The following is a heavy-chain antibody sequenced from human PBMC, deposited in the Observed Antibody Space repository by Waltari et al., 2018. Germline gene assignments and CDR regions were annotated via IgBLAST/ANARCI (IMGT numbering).Heavy chain of an antibody. CDR2: IIPIFGTA. Sequence: QVQLVQSGAEVKKPGSSVKVSCKASGGTFSSYAISWVRQAPGQGLEWMGGIIPIFGTANYAQKFQGRVTITTDESTSTAYMELSSLRSEDTAVYYCARGYCSGGSCYSEVYYFDYWGQGTLVTVSS. J-gene: IGHJ4*02. D-gene: IGHD2-15*01. V-gene: IGHV1-69*05. CDR3: ARGYCSGGSCYSEVYYFDY. CDR1: GGTFSSYA.